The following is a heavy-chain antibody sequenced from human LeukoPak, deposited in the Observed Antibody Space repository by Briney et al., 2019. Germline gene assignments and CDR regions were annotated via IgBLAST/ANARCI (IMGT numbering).Heavy chain of an antibody. CDR1: GGSINNYY. Sequence: PSETLSLTCTVSGGSINNYYWYWMRQPPGKGLELIAYSYYSGNANYNPSLESRVTISVDTSMNQFSLKLTSVTAADTAVYYCAKGGSEASAGLSWFDPWGQGTLVTVSS. CDR2: SYYSGNA. CDR3: AKGGSEASAGLSWFDP. V-gene: IGHV4-59*01. D-gene: IGHD1-14*01. J-gene: IGHJ5*02.